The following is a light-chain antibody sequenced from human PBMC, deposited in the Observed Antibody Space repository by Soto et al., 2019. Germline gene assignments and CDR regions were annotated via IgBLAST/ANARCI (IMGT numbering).Light chain of an antibody. CDR3: QQYGSSPLL. Sequence: EIVLTQSPGTLSLSPGERATLSCRASHSIASIYLAWHQQKPGQAPRLLIYDASTRAPGIPDRFSGSGSGTDFTLSISSLEPEDFAVYYCQQYGSSPLLFGGGTKVEIK. J-gene: IGKJ4*01. V-gene: IGKV3-20*01. CDR1: HSIASIY. CDR2: DAS.